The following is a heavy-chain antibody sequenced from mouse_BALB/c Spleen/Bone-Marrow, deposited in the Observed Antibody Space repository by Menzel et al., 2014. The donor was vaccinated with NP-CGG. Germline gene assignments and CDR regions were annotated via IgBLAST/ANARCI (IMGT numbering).Heavy chain of an antibody. D-gene: IGHD1-2*01. V-gene: IGHV1-80*01. Sequence: VQLQQSGAEQVRPGSSVKISCKASGYAFSAYWMNWVKQRPGQGLEWIGQIYPGDGDTNYNGKFKGKATLTADKSSSTAYMQLSSLTSEDSAVYFCTRSTATFDYWGQGTTLTVSS. CDR3: TRSTATFDY. CDR1: GYAFSAYW. CDR2: IYPGDGDT. J-gene: IGHJ2*01.